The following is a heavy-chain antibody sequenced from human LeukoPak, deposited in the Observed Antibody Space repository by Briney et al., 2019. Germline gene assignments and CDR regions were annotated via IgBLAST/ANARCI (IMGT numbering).Heavy chain of an antibody. CDR1: GFTFSSYA. V-gene: IGHV3-30-3*01. J-gene: IGHJ4*02. CDR2: ISYDGSNK. D-gene: IGHD6-19*01. CDR3: AKVSAGIAVAGSDY. Sequence: GGSLRLSCAASGFTFSSYAMHWVRQAPGKGLEWVAVISYDGSNKYYADSVKGRFTISRDNSKNTLYLQMNSLRAEDTAVYYCAKVSAGIAVAGSDYWGQGTLVTVSS.